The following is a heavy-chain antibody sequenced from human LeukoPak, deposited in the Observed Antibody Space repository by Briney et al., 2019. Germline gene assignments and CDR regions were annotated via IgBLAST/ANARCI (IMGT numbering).Heavy chain of an antibody. V-gene: IGHV1-69*05. J-gene: IGHJ4*02. Sequence: SVKVSCKAFGGSFSSEAISWVRQAPGQGLEWMGGIIPIFGTANYAQKFQGRVTITTDESTTTAYMEVSSLRSEDTAVYYCGRKAGDCGGGSCYSIDYWGQGTLVTVSS. CDR2: IIPIFGTA. D-gene: IGHD2-15*01. CDR3: GRKAGDCGGGSCYSIDY. CDR1: GGSFSSEA.